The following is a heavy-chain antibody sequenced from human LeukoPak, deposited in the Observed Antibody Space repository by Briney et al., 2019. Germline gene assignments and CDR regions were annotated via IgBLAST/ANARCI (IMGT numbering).Heavy chain of an antibody. J-gene: IGHJ6*03. CDR2: IYYSGST. CDR3: ARISSVWVKDYYYYMDV. V-gene: IGHV4-59*12. D-gene: IGHD3-16*02. CDR1: GGSFSGYY. Sequence: SETLSLTCAVYGGSFSGYYWSWIRQPPGKGLEWIGYIYYSGSTNYNPSLKSRVTISVDTSKNQFSLKLSSVTAADTAVYYCARISSVWVKDYYYYMDVWGKGTTVTVSS.